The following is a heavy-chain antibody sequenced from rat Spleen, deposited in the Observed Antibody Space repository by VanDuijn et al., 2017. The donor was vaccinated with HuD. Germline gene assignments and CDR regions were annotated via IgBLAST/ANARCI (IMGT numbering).Heavy chain of an antibody. Sequence: EVQLVESGGGLVQPGRSLKLSCAASGFTFSNYGMAWVRQAPTKGLEWVASISTSGGSTYYRDSVKGRFTISRDNAKSTLYLQMDSLRSEDTATYYCTTDRAGSSPFVYWGQGTLVTVSS. CDR3: TTDRAGSSPFVY. J-gene: IGHJ3*01. D-gene: IGHD3-1*01. CDR2: ISTSGGST. V-gene: IGHV5-27*01. CDR1: GFTFSNYG.